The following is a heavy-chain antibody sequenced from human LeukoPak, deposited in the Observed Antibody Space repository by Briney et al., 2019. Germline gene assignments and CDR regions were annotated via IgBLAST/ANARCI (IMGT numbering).Heavy chain of an antibody. J-gene: IGHJ4*02. CDR1: GFTFSDYY. CDR2: ISTGSSYT. Sequence: KPGGSLRLSCAASGFTFSDYYMSWIRQAPGKGLEWVSYISTGSSYTNYADSVKGRFTSSRDNAKNSLSLQMNSLRAEDTAIYYCARAYGQVYFDNWGQGTLVTVSS. D-gene: IGHD3-10*01. V-gene: IGHV3-11*06. CDR3: ARAYGQVYFDN.